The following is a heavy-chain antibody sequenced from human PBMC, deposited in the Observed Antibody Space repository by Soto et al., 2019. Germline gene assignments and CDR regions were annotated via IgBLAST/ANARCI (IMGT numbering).Heavy chain of an antibody. CDR3: ARDGEPYSSGYAYYYYGMDV. CDR2: ISYDGSNK. CDR1: GFTFSSYA. V-gene: IGHV3-30-3*01. D-gene: IGHD3-22*01. J-gene: IGHJ6*02. Sequence: GGSLRLSCAASGFTFSSYAKHWVRQAPGKGLEWVAVISYDGSNKYYADSVKGRFTISRDNSKNTLYLQMNSLRAEDTAVYYCARDGEPYSSGYAYYYYGMDVWGQGTTVTVSS.